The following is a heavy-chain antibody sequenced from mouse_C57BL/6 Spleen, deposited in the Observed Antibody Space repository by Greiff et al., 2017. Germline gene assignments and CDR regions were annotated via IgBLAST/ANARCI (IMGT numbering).Heavy chain of an antibody. CDR2: IDPSDSYT. CDR3: ARSDYYGSRAPFDY. J-gene: IGHJ2*01. V-gene: IGHV1-69*01. CDR1: GYTFTSYW. Sequence: QVQLQQPGAELVMPGASVKLSCKASGYTFTSYWMHWVKQRPGQGLEWIGEIDPSDSYTNYNQKFKGKSTLTVDKSSSTAYMQLSSLTSEDSAVYYCARSDYYGSRAPFDYWGQGTTLTVSS. D-gene: IGHD1-1*01.